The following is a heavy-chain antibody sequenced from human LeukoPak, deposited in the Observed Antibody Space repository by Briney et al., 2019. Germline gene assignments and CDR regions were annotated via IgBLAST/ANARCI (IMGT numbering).Heavy chain of an antibody. V-gene: IGHV4-34*01. CDR2: INHSGST. Sequence: SETLSLTCAVYGGSFSGYYWSWIRQPPGKGLEWIGEINHSGSTNYNPSLKSRVTISVDTSKNQFSLKLSSVTAADTAVYYCARGVASYYYYYMDDWGKGTTVTVSS. CDR3: ARGVASYYYYYMDD. CDR1: GGSFSGYY. J-gene: IGHJ6*03.